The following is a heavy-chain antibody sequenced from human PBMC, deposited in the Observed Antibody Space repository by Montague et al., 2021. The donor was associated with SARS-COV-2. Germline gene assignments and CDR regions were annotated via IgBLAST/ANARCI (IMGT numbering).Heavy chain of an antibody. CDR1: GDSISTYY. J-gene: IGHJ3*02. D-gene: IGHD3-22*01. Sequence: SETLSLTCTVSGDSISTYYWSWIRQPPGKGLEWIGYIYYNGYTNYNPSLKSRVTISLDTSKNQFSLRLSSVTAADTAVYFCARGGATYYYDTSGYVNAFDTWGQGTVVIVSS. V-gene: IGHV4-59*01. CDR3: ARGGATYYYDTSGYVNAFDT. CDR2: IYYNGYT.